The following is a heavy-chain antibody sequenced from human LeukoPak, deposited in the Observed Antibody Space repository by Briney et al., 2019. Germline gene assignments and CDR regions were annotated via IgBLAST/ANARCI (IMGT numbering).Heavy chain of an antibody. Sequence: ASVEVSCKASGGTFSSHGFSWVRQAPGQGLEWMGGIIPIFGATNYAQKFQGRVTITTDDSTSTGYMELSSLTSEDTAVYFCARRWPHSSGYYLFDYWGQGTLVTVSS. CDR1: GGTFSSHG. CDR3: ARRWPHSSGYYLFDY. J-gene: IGHJ4*02. V-gene: IGHV1-69*05. D-gene: IGHD3-22*01. CDR2: IIPIFGAT.